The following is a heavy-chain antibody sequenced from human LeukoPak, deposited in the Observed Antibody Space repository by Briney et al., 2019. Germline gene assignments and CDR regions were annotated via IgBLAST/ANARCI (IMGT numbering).Heavy chain of an antibody. D-gene: IGHD2-15*01. CDR1: GFTFSSYS. J-gene: IGHJ4*02. V-gene: IGHV3-21*01. Sequence: GSLRLSCAESGFTFSSYSMYCDCQAPGKGLEWVSSISISSSYIYYADSVEGRFNISRDSAKNSLYLQMNSLRAEDTAVYYCARSLSRATRMLEGFDYWCQGTLVTVSS. CDR3: ARSLSRATRMLEGFDY. CDR2: ISISSSYI.